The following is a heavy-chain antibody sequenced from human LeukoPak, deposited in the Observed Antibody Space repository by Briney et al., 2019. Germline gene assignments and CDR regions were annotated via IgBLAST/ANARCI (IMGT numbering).Heavy chain of an antibody. V-gene: IGHV3-20*01. J-gene: IGHJ5*02. CDR2: INWNGGST. Sequence: GGSLRLPCAASGFTFDDYGMSWVRQAPGKGLEWVSGINWNGGSTGYADSVKGRFTISRDNAKNSLYLQMNSLRAEDTALYHCARSLTGYYTDWFDPWGQGTLVTVSS. CDR1: GFTFDDYG. CDR3: ARSLTGYYTDWFDP. D-gene: IGHD3-9*01.